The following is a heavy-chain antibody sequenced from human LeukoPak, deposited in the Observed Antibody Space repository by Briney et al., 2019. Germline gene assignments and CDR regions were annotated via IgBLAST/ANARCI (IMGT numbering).Heavy chain of an antibody. CDR3: ARTYYDYVWGSSPTFDY. CDR1: GGSISSYY. J-gene: IGHJ4*02. V-gene: IGHV4-59*01. CDR2: IYYGGST. Sequence: PSETLSLTCTVSGGSISSYYWSWIRQPPGKGLEWIGYIYYGGSTNYNPSLKSRVTISVDTSKNQFSLKLSSVTAADTAVYYCARTYYDYVWGSSPTFDYWGQGTLVTVSS. D-gene: IGHD3-16*01.